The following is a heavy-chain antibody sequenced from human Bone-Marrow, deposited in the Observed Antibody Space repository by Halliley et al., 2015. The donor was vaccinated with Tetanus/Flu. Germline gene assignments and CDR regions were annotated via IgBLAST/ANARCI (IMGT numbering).Heavy chain of an antibody. Sequence: TLSLTCTVSGGSISPYYWSWIRQSPGKGLEWIGYVNSNGSTNYNPSLKSRATISVDTSRNQFSLNMYSVTAADTAIYYCARDLYEWQTFNFWGPGAMITVSS. CDR2: VNSNGST. J-gene: IGHJ3*01. D-gene: IGHD3-3*01. CDR1: GGSISPYY. CDR3: ARDLYEWQTFNF. V-gene: IGHV4-59*01.